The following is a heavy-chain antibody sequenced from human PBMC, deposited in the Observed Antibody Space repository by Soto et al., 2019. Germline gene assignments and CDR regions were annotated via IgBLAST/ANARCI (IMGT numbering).Heavy chain of an antibody. J-gene: IGHJ4*02. CDR1: GFTFSSYA. D-gene: IGHD6-13*01. V-gene: IGHV3-64D*06. Sequence: PGGSLRLSCAASGFTFSSYAMSWVRQAPGKGLEFVSAISSYGADTYYADSVKGRFAISRDNSKNTIYLQMSSLRAEDTALYYCVKEGYMRSNWYGQFDYWGQGALVTVSS. CDR2: ISSYGADT. CDR3: VKEGYMRSNWYGQFDY.